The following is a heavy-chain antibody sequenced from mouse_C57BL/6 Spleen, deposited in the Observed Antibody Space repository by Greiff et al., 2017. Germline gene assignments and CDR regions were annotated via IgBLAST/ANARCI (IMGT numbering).Heavy chain of an antibody. CDR2: IDPSDSET. D-gene: IGHD1-1*01. CDR1: GYTFTSYW. J-gene: IGHJ1*03. V-gene: IGHV1-52*01. CDR3: ARLEGYGSGSHWYFDV. Sequence: QVQLQQSGAELVRPGSSVKLSCKASGYTFTSYWMHWVKQRPIQGLEWIGNIDPSDSETHYNQKFKDKATLTVEKSSSTAYMQLRSLASEDSAVYYCARLEGYGSGSHWYFDVWGTGTTVTVSS.